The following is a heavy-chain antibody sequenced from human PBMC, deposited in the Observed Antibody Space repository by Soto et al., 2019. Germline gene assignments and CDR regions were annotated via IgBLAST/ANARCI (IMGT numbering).Heavy chain of an antibody. CDR2: ITSDTNTI. J-gene: IGHJ4*02. Sequence: EVQLVESGGGLVQPGGSLRLTCVASGFPFSIYSMNWVRQAPGKGLEWSSYITSDTNTIKYADSVKGRFTISRDNAKNLVYLQMNSLRDEDTAVYFCARSVEGHFDYWGQGTV. V-gene: IGHV3-48*02. D-gene: IGHD6-19*01. CDR1: GFPFSIYS. CDR3: ARSVEGHFDY.